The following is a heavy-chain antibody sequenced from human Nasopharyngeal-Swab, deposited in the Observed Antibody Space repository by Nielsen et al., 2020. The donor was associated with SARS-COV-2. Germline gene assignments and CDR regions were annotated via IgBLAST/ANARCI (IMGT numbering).Heavy chain of an antibody. CDR1: GYTFTSYD. J-gene: IGHJ4*02. CDR3: ARCSGGSCRFDY. D-gene: IGHD2-15*01. Sequence: ASVKVSCKASGYTFTSYDINWVRQATGQGLEWMGWMNPNSGNIGYAQKFQGRVTMTRNTSISTAYMELSSLRSEDTAVYYCARCSGGSCRFDYWGQGTLVTVSS. CDR2: MNPNSGNI. V-gene: IGHV1-8*01.